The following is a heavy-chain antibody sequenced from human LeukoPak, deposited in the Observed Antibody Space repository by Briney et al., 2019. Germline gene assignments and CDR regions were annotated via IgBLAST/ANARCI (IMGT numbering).Heavy chain of an antibody. Sequence: GGSLRLSCAASGFTFSSYAMHWVRQAPGKGLEWVAVISYDGSNKYYADSVKGRFTISRDNSKNTLYLQMNSLKTEDTAVYYCTTVSGARPDYWGQGTLVTVSS. CDR1: GFTFSSYA. J-gene: IGHJ4*02. CDR3: TTVSGARPDY. V-gene: IGHV3-30-3*01. D-gene: IGHD6-6*01. CDR2: ISYDGSNK.